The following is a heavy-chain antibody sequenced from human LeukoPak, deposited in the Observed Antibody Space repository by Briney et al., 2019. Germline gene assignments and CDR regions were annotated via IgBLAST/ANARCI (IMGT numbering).Heavy chain of an antibody. CDR1: GGSISDYY. CDR3: ARAHSSGWLVDY. Sequence: SETLSLTCTVSGGSISDYYWSWIRQAPGKGLEWIGYIYYSGSTNYNPSLKSRVTISVDTSKNQFSLKLSSVTAADTAVYYCARAHSSGWLVDYWGQGTLATVSS. J-gene: IGHJ4*02. V-gene: IGHV4-59*01. CDR2: IYYSGST. D-gene: IGHD6-19*01.